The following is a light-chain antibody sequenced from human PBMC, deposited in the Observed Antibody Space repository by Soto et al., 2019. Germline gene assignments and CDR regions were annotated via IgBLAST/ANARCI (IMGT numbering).Light chain of an antibody. J-gene: IGLJ2*01. CDR3: SSYAGSNTHVV. CDR1: SSDVGGYNY. Sequence: QSALTQPPSASGSPGQSVTISCTGTSSDVGGYNYVSWYQQHPGKAPKLMIYEVSKRPSGVPDRFSGSKSGNTASLTVSGLQAEDEADYYCSSYAGSNTHVVFGAGTQLTVL. V-gene: IGLV2-8*01. CDR2: EVS.